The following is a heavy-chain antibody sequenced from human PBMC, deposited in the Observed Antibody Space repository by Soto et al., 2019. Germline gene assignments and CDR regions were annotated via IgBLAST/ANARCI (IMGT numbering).Heavy chain of an antibody. V-gene: IGHV3-48*02. CDR3: ARDSGYSYGPIDC. CDR2: ISSSSSTI. Sequence: EVQLVESGGGLVQPGGSLRLSCAASGFTFSSYSMNWVRQAPGKGLEWVSYISSSSSTIYYADSVKGRFTISRDNAKNSLYLPMNSLRDEYTAVYYCARDSGYSYGPIDCWGQGTLVTVSS. CDR1: GFTFSSYS. J-gene: IGHJ4*02. D-gene: IGHD5-18*01.